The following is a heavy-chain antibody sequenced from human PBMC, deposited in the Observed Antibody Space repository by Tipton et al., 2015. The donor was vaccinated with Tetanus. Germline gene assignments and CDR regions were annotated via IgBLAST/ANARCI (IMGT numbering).Heavy chain of an antibody. CDR1: GGSISSSSYY. J-gene: IGHJ4*02. CDR3: AGGYCSSTGCYQFDH. Sequence: GLVKPSETLSLTCTVSGGSISSSSYYWGWIRQPPGKGLEWIGSIYYSGSTYYNPSLRSRVTISVDTSKNQFSLELSSVTAADTAVYYCAGGYCSSTGCYQFDHWGQGTLVTVSS. V-gene: IGHV4-39*01. CDR2: IYYSGST. D-gene: IGHD2-2*01.